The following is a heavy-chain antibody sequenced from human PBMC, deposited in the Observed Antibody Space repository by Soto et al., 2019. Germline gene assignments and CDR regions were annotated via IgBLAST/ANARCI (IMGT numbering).Heavy chain of an antibody. D-gene: IGHD6-19*01. CDR3: ARAYSGWPYFQH. V-gene: IGHV1-46*01. J-gene: IGHJ1*01. CDR1: GYTFTSYY. Sequence: ASVKVSCKXSGYTFTSYYMHWVRQAPGQGLEWMGIINPSGGSTSYAQKFQGRVTMTRDTSTSTVYMELSSLRSEDTAVYYCARAYSGWPYFQHWGQGTLVTVSS. CDR2: INPSGGST.